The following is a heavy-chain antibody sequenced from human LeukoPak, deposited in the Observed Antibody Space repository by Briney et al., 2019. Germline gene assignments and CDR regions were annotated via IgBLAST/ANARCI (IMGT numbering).Heavy chain of an antibody. CDR2: VNRDGRT. V-gene: IGHV4-34*01. CDR1: GEPFSGYY. D-gene: IGHD3-3*01. Sequence: SETLSLTCAVSGEPFSGYYWTWIRQSPGKGLEWIGQVNRDGRTKYKPSLKSRVTLSIDTSKNLFSLNLTLVTAADTAVYYCARLVPEKFFEWDPEGYFDYWGQGTLVTVSS. J-gene: IGHJ4*02. CDR3: ARLVPEKFFEWDPEGYFDY.